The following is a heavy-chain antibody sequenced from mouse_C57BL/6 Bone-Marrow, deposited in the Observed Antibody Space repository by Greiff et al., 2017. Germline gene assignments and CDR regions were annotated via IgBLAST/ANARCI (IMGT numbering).Heavy chain of an antibody. Sequence: QVQLQQPGAELVMPGASVKLSCKASGYTFTSYWMHWVKQRPGQGLEWIGEIDPSDSYTNYNQKFKGKSTLTVDKTPSTAYMQLSRLTCEDSAVYYCARGDYDWFAYWGQGTLVTVSA. CDR3: ARGDYDWFAY. J-gene: IGHJ3*01. CDR1: GYTFTSYW. D-gene: IGHD2-4*01. CDR2: IDPSDSYT. V-gene: IGHV1-69*01.